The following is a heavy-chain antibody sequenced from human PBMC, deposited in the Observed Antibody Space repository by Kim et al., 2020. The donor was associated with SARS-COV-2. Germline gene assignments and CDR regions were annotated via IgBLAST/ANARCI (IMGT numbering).Heavy chain of an antibody. V-gene: IGHV4-4*02. CDR1: GGSISSSNW. D-gene: IGHD3-10*01. Sequence: SETLSLTCAVSGGSISSSNWWSWVRQPPGKGLEWIGEIYHSGSTNYNPSLKSRVTISVDKSKNQFSLKLSSVTAADMAVYYCARRVRGVIEYGMDVWGQGTTVTVSS. J-gene: IGHJ6*02. CDR2: IYHSGST. CDR3: ARRVRGVIEYGMDV.